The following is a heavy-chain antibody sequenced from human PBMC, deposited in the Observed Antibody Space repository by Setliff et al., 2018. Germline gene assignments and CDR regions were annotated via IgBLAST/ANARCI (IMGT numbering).Heavy chain of an antibody. CDR2: IYIGGSA. V-gene: IGHV4-4*07. CDR3: AREQWLDPPGYYYMDV. D-gene: IGHD6-19*01. J-gene: IGHJ6*03. CDR1: GGSISSYY. Sequence: TLSLTCTVSGGSISSYYWSWIRQPAGKGLEWIGHIYIGGSANYNPSLKSRVTMSIDTSKNQFSLKLNSVTAADMAVYYCAREQWLDPPGYYYMDVWAKGATVTAP.